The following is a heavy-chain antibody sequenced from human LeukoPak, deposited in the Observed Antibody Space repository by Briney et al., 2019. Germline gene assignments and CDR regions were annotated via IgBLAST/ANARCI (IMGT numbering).Heavy chain of an antibody. D-gene: IGHD1-20*01. CDR1: GGSISSTSYY. V-gene: IGHV4-39*01. J-gene: IGHJ4*02. Sequence: SETLSLTCNVSGGSISSTSYYWDWIPQPPGKGLEWIGSSYYSGSTYYNPSLKSRVTISVDTSKNQFSLRLSSVTAADTAVYYCARSNWNDPFDYWGQGTLVTVSS. CDR2: SYYSGST. CDR3: ARSNWNDPFDY.